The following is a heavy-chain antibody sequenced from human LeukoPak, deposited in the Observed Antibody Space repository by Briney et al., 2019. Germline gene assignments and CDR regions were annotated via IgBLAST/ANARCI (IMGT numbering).Heavy chain of an antibody. J-gene: IGHJ6*03. V-gene: IGHV1-69*05. D-gene: IGHD1-26*01. CDR2: IIPIFGTA. CDR1: GGTFSSYA. Sequence: ASVTVSCKASGGTFSSYAISWVRQAPGQGLEWMGGIIPIFGTANYAQKFQGRVTITTDESTSTAYMELSSLRSEDTAVYYCARDSVGATSYYYYYMDVWGKGTTVTVSS. CDR3: ARDSVGATSYYYYYMDV.